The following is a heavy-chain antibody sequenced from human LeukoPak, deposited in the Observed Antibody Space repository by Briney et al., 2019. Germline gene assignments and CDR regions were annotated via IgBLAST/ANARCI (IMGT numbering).Heavy chain of an antibody. V-gene: IGHV3-23*01. D-gene: IGHD2-15*01. CDR1: GFTFSSYA. J-gene: IGHJ4*02. CDR2: ISGSGGST. CDR3: AKGSRGGSWYYFDY. Sequence: PGGSLGLSCAASGFTFSSYAMSWVRQAPGKGLEWVSAISGSGGSTYYADSVKGRFTISRDNSKNTLYLQMNSLRAEDTAVYYCAKGSRGGSWYYFDYWGQGTLVTVFS.